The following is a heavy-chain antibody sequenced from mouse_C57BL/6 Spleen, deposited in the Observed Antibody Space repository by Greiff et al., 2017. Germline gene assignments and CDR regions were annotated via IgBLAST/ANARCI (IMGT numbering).Heavy chain of an antibody. CDR2: ISYDGSN. CDR3: AREGYFDV. Sequence: FHLHPSVPCPLKPSQSLSLTCSVTGYSITSGYYWNWIRQFPGNKLEWMGYISYDGSNNYNPSLKNRISITRDTSKNQFFLKLNSVTTEDTATYYCAREGYFDVWGTGTTVTVSS. V-gene: IGHV3-6*01. J-gene: IGHJ1*03. CDR1: GYSITSGYY.